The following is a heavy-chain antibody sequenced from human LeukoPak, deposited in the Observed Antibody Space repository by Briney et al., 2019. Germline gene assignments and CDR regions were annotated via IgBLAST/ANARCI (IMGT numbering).Heavy chain of an antibody. D-gene: IGHD4-17*01. CDR2: IIPIFGTA. CDR1: GGTFSSYA. V-gene: IGHV1-69*13. CDR3: AREVYGDYYLDY. J-gene: IGHJ4*02. Sequence: SVTVSCKASGGTFSSYAISWVRQAPGQGLEWMGGIIPIFGTANYAQKFQGRVTITADESTSTAYMELSSLRSEDTAVYYCAREVYGDYYLDYWGQGTLVTVSS.